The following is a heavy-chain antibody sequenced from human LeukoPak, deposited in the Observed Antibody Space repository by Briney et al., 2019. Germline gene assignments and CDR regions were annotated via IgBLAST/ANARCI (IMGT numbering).Heavy chain of an antibody. CDR3: ARVTYRYSGYDDAFDI. D-gene: IGHD5-12*01. CDR2: ISSSSSYI. J-gene: IGHJ3*02. Sequence: GGSLRLSCAASGFTFSSYCMNWVRQAPGKGLEWVSSISSSSSYIYYADSVKGRFTISRDNAKNSLYLQMNSLRAEDTAVYYCARVTYRYSGYDDAFDIWGQGTMVTVSS. CDR1: GFTFSSYC. V-gene: IGHV3-21*01.